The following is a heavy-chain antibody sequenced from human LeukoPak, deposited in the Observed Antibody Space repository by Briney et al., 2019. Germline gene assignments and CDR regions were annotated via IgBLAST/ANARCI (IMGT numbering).Heavy chain of an antibody. J-gene: IGHJ3*02. CDR2: INHSGST. D-gene: IGHD6-13*01. V-gene: IGHV4-34*01. CDR3: ARPKAEAAAGTAVSAFDI. CDR1: GGSFSGYY. Sequence: SETLSLTCAVYGGSFSGYYWSWIRQPPGKGLEWIGEINHSGSTNYNPSLKSRVTISVDTSKNQFSMKLSSVCAADTAVYYCARPKAEAAAGTAVSAFDIWREGRIVTVSS.